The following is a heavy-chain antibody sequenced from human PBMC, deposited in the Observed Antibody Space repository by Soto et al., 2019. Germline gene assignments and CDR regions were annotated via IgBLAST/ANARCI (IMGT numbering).Heavy chain of an antibody. CDR3: ARGHWFGGVIDDRWFAP. D-gene: IGHD3-16*02. CDR2: INHSGST. Sequence: SETLSLTCAVYGGSFSGYYWSWIRQPPGKGLEWIGEINHSGSTNYNPSLKSRVTISVDTSKNQFSLKLSSVTAADTAVYYCARGHWFGGVIDDRWFAPWGQGTRVTVSS. CDR1: GGSFSGYY. V-gene: IGHV4-34*01. J-gene: IGHJ5*02.